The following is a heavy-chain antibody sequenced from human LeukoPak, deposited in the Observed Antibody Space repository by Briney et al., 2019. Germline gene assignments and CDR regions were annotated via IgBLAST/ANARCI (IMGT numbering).Heavy chain of an antibody. Sequence: GASVKVSCKASGYTFTSYYMHWVRQAPGQGLGWMGIMIPSTGSTSYSQKFQGRVTMTRDTSTSTVYMELSRLRSDDTAVYYCARGLTILDSWVPSDYRGQGTLVTVSS. D-gene: IGHD3-3*01. CDR2: MIPSTGST. J-gene: IGHJ4*02. V-gene: IGHV1-46*01. CDR1: GYTFTSYY. CDR3: ARGLTILDSWVPSDY.